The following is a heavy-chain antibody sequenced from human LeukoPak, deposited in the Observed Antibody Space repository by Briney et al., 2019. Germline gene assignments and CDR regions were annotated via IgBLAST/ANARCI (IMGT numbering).Heavy chain of an antibody. Sequence: AMXWVXQXPGKGLEGGSGINGGGGNTYYADSVKGRLTISRDNSKKTLYMEMNSLRVEDTAVYYCAKAPAYCGGDCYSGYLQHWGQGTLVTVSS. CDR3: AKAPAYCGGDCYSGYLQH. V-gene: IGHV3-23*01. CDR1: A. CDR2: INGGGGNT. J-gene: IGHJ1*01. D-gene: IGHD2-21*01.